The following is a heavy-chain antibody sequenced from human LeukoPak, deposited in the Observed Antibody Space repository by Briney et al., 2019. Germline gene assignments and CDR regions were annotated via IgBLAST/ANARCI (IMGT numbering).Heavy chain of an antibody. CDR2: ISSSGSTI. V-gene: IGHV3-11*01. D-gene: IGHD6-13*01. J-gene: IGHJ4*02. CDR3: AREEEAAAGLFDY. CDR1: GFTFSDYY. Sequence: GGSLRLSCAASGFTFSDYYMSWIRQAPGRGQEWVSYISSSGSTIYYADSVQGRFTISRDNAKNSLYLQMNSLRAEDTAVYYCAREEEAAAGLFDYWGQGTLVTVSS.